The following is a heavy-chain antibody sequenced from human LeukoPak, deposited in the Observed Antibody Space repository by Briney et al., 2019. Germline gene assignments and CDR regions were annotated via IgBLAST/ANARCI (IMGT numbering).Heavy chain of an antibody. J-gene: IGHJ6*02. V-gene: IGHV3-13*01. CDR1: GFTFSSYD. CDR3: ARGGSSSIYYYYGMDV. Sequence: GGSLRLSCAASGFTFSSYDMHWVRHATGKGLEWVSAIGTAGDTYYPGSVKGRFTISRENAKNSLYLQMNSLRAGDTAVYYCARGGSSSIYYYYGMDVWGQGTTVTVSS. D-gene: IGHD6-13*01. CDR2: IGTAGDT.